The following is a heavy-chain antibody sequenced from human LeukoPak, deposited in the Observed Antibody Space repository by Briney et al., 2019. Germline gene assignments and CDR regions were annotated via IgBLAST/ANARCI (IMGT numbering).Heavy chain of an antibody. CDR3: ARYITVGATYQHFDY. CDR1: GYTFTGYY. Sequence: ASVKVSCKASGYTFTGYYVHWVRQAPGQGLEWMGRINPNSGGANYAQKFQGRVTMTRDTSISTAYMELSRLRSDDTAVYYCARYITVGATYQHFDYWGQGTLLTVSS. D-gene: IGHD1-26*01. CDR2: INPNSGGA. V-gene: IGHV1-2*06. J-gene: IGHJ4*02.